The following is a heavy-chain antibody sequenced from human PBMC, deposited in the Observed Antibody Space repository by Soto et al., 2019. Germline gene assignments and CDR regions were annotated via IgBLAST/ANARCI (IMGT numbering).Heavy chain of an antibody. CDR3: ARADIVVVPAGTYYYYYGMDV. J-gene: IGHJ6*02. CDR2: IYYSGST. V-gene: IGHV4-31*03. Sequence: PSETLSLTCTVSGGSISSGGYYWSWIRQHPGKGLEWIGYIYYSGSTYYNPSLKSRVTISVDTSKNQFSLKLSSVTAADTAVYYCARADIVVVPAGTYYYYYGMDVWGRGTTVTVSS. CDR1: GGSISSGGYY. D-gene: IGHD2-2*01.